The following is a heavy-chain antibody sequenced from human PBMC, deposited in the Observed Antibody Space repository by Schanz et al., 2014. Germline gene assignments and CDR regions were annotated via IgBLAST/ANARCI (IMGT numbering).Heavy chain of an antibody. CDR3: AQDLAAVGVFDY. CDR2: LTGSGTTT. V-gene: IGHV3-23*01. CDR1: GFSFRKSA. Sequence: EVQLLDSGGGLVQPGGSLRLSCAASGFSFRKSAMSWVRQAPGKGLEWVSALTGSGTTTYYADSVKGRFTISRDNSKNTLYLQMNSLRAEDTAIYYWAQDLAAVGVFDYSGQGSLVTVS. J-gene: IGHJ4*02. D-gene: IGHD6-13*01.